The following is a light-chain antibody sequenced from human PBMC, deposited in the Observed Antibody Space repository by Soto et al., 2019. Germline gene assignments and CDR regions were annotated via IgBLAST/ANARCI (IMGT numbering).Light chain of an antibody. CDR2: DAS. CDR1: QDISNY. J-gene: IGKJ4*01. V-gene: IGKV1-33*01. CDR3: QQYDNLPSLT. Sequence: DIQMTQSPSSLSASVGDRVTITCQASQDISNYLIWYQQKPGKAPKLLIYDASDLETGVPSRFSGSGSGTDFTFTISSLQPEDIATYYCQQYDNLPSLTFGGGTKVDIK.